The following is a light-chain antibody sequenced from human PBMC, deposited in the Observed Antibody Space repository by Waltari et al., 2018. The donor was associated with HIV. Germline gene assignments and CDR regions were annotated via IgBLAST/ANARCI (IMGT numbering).Light chain of an antibody. CDR2: GNN. V-gene: IGLV1-47*01. CDR1: TFNLGNNL. CDR3: AAWDDSLTGWV. J-gene: IGLJ3*02. Sequence: QSVLIQPPSASGTPGQRVTIPCSGSTFNLGNNLVYWYQQLPGTAPRLLIDGNNQRPSGVPARFSTSKSGTSASLSISGLRSADEGDYYCAAWDDSLTGWVFGGGTKLTVL.